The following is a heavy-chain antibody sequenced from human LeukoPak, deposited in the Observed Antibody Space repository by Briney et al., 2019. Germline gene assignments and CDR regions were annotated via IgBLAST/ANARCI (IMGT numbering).Heavy chain of an antibody. CDR2: INPNNGGT. CDR3: AGEDNSSGYRPFDI. CDR1: GYTSTGYY. Sequence: ASVKVSCKASGYTSTGYYIHWVRQAPGQGLEWMGRINPNNGGTNYAQKFQGRVTMTRDMSMSTAYMELSRLRSDDTAVYYCAGEDNSSGYRPFDIWGQGTMVTVPS. V-gene: IGHV1-2*06. D-gene: IGHD3-22*01. J-gene: IGHJ3*02.